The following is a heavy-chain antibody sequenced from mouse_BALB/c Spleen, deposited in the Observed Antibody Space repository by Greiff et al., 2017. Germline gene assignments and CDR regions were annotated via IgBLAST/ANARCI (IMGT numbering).Heavy chain of an antibody. CDR1: GFSLTSYG. J-gene: IGHJ3*01. Sequence: VQVVESGPGLVAPSQSLSITCTVSGFSLTSYGVHWVRQPPGKGLEWLGVIWAGGSTNYNSALMSRLSISKDNSKSQVFLKMNSLQTDDTAMYYCARVATGSTMITTTFAYWGQGTLVTVSA. D-gene: IGHD2-4*01. V-gene: IGHV2-9*02. CDR2: IWAGGST. CDR3: ARVATGSTMITTTFAY.